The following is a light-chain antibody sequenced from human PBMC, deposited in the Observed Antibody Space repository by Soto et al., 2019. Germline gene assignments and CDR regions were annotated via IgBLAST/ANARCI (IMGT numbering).Light chain of an antibody. CDR2: LNSDGSH. Sequence: QLVLTQSPSASASLGASVKLTCALSSGHSSYAIAWHQQQPEKGPRALMKLNSDGSHTRGDGIPDRFSGPSSGAERYLTISSLQSEDEADYYCQTWGTGIVVFGGGTKLTVL. CDR1: SGHSSYA. CDR3: QTWGTGIVV. J-gene: IGLJ3*02. V-gene: IGLV4-69*01.